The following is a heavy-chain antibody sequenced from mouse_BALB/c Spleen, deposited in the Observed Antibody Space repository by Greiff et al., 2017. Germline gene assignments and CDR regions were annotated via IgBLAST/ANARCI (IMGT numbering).Heavy chain of an antibody. J-gene: IGHJ3*01. CDR2: INPSTGYT. Sequence: QVQLQQSGAELAKPGASVKMSCKASGYTFTSYWMHWVKQRPGQGLEWIGYINPSTGYTEYNQKFKDKATLTADKSSSTAYMQLSSLTSEDSAVYYCAPYYDYDEGFAYWGQGTLVTVSA. CDR3: APYYDYDEGFAY. V-gene: IGHV1-7*01. D-gene: IGHD2-4*01. CDR1: GYTFTSYW.